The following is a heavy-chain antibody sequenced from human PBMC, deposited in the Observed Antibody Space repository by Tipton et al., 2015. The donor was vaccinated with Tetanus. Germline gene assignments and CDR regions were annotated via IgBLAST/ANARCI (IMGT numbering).Heavy chain of an antibody. V-gene: IGHV4-38-2*01. CDR2: IYHSGST. CDR3: AVGEDWSGGYFQH. Sequence: TLSLTCAVSGYSISSGYYWGWIRQPPGKGLEWIGSIYHSGSTYYNPSLKSRVTISVDTSKNHFSLKLSSVTAADTAVYYCAVGEDWSGGYFQHWGQGTLVTVSS. J-gene: IGHJ1*01. D-gene: IGHD3-16*01. CDR1: GYSISSGYY.